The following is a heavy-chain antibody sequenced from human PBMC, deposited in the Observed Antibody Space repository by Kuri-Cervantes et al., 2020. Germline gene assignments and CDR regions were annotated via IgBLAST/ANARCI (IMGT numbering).Heavy chain of an antibody. CDR3: ARDARFGESLNWFDP. CDR1: GGSISSGGYS. CDR2: IYHSGST. D-gene: IGHD3-10*01. Sequence: SCAVSGGSISSGGYSWSWIRQPPGMGLEWIGYIYHSGSTYYNPSLKSRVTISVDLSKNQFSLKLSSVTAADTAVYYCARDARFGESLNWFDPWGQGTLVTVSS. J-gene: IGHJ5*02. V-gene: IGHV4-30-2*01.